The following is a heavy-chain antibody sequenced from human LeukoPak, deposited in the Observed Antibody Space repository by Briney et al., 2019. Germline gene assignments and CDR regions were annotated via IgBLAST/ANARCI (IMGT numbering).Heavy chain of an antibody. CDR3: AKQHYYDSGSYYY. J-gene: IGHJ4*02. CDR2: ISGNGGRT. Sequence: PGESLRLSCAASGFTFITYAMSWVRQAPGKGLEWVSGISGNGGRTFYADSVKGRFTTSRDNSKNTLYLQMNSLRAEDTAVYYCAKQHYYDSGSYYYWGQGTLVTVSS. CDR1: GFTFITYA. V-gene: IGHV3-23*01. D-gene: IGHD3-10*01.